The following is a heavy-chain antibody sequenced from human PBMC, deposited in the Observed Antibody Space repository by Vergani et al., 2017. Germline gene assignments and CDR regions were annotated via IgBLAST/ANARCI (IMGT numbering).Heavy chain of an antibody. J-gene: IGHJ4*02. V-gene: IGHV1-18*01. Sequence: QVQLVQSGAEVKKPGASVKVSCKASGYTFTNYTMNWVRQAPGQGLEWMGWINTYNGNTNYAQNLQGRVTMTTETSTSTAYMELRSLRSDDTAVYYCAKSLTVWEPVDYWGQGTLVTVSS. CDR1: GYTFTNYT. CDR2: INTYNGNT. D-gene: IGHD1-26*01. CDR3: AKSLTVWEPVDY.